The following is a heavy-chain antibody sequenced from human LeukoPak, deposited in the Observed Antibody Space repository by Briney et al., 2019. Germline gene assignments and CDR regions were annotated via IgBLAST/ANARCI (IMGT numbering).Heavy chain of an antibody. D-gene: IGHD3-3*01. CDR2: IYHSGST. CDR1: GGSISTSNW. Sequence: PSETLSLTCAVPGGSISTSNWWSWVRQPPGKRLEWIGEIYHSGSTKYNSSLKSRVTMSVDGSKNQFSLKVNSVSAADTAVYYCARGVYYDSPHLDYWGQGTLVTVSS. J-gene: IGHJ4*02. V-gene: IGHV4-4*02. CDR3: ARGVYYDSPHLDY.